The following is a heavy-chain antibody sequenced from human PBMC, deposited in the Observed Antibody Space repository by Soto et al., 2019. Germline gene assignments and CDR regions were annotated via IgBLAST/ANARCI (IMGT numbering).Heavy chain of an antibody. CDR1: GFVFSGYG. Sequence: QEQLVESGGGVVQPGTSLRLSCAASGFVFSGYGMHWARQAPGKGLEWVTTISNDGRAKYYSDSVQGRFTVSRDNSKSMLYLQMNSLTVEDTAVYYCSPMYSGSFISYWGQGTLVTVSS. D-gene: IGHD1-26*01. CDR2: ISNDGRAK. V-gene: IGHV3-30*03. J-gene: IGHJ4*02. CDR3: SPMYSGSFISY.